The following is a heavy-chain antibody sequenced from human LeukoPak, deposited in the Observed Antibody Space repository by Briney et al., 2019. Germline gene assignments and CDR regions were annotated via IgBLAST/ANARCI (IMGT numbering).Heavy chain of an antibody. CDR2: INPSGGST. J-gene: IGHJ4*02. CDR1: GYTFTSYY. V-gene: IGHV1-46*01. D-gene: IGHD3-22*01. CDR3: ARVGGSYYYDSSGYYYRY. Sequence: ASVKVSCKASGYTFTSYYMHWVRQAPGQGLEWMGIINPSGGSTSYAQKFQGRVTMTRDTSTSTVYTELSSLRSEDTAVYYCARVGGSYYYDSSGYYYRYWGQGTLVTVSS.